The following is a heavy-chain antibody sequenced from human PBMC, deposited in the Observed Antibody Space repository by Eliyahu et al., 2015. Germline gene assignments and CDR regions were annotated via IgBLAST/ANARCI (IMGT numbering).Heavy chain of an antibody. CDR1: GYSFTSYX. CDR2: IYPGDSDT. Sequence: EVQLVQSGAEVXKPGESLXIXXKGSGYSFTSYXXGWVRQMPGKGLEWMGIIYPGDSDTRYSPSFQGQVTISADKSISTAYLQWSSLKASDTAMYYCARHKMATSWFDPWGQGTLVTVSS. V-gene: IGHV5-51*01. D-gene: IGHD5-24*01. J-gene: IGHJ5*02. CDR3: ARHKMATSWFDP.